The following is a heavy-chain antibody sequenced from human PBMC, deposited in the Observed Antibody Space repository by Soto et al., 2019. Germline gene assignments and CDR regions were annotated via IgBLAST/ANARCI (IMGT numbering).Heavy chain of an antibody. D-gene: IGHD6-13*01. V-gene: IGHV3-72*01. J-gene: IGHJ3*02. Sequence: EVQVVESGGNLVQPEGSLRLSCVGSGFSISDHYMDWVRQAPGKGLEWVGRSRNKVKKYTTEYAASVKGRFTISRDDSKNSLFLQMNSLKTEDTAVYYCARMSAAVSNAFDIWGQGTMVTVSS. CDR2: SRNKVKKYTT. CDR3: ARMSAAVSNAFDI. CDR1: GFSISDHY.